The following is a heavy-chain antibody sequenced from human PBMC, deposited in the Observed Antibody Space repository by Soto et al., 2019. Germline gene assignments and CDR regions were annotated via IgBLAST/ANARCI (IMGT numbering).Heavy chain of an antibody. CDR1: GYTFTSYY. J-gene: IGHJ6*02. CDR2: INPSGGST. V-gene: IGHV1-46*01. D-gene: IGHD3-10*01. Sequence: QVQLVQSGAEVKKPGASVKVSCKASGYTFTSYYMHWVRQAPGQGLEWMGIINPSGGSTSYAQKFHGRVTMTRDTSTSTVYMELSSLRSEDTAVYYCARDHGGSGNKGRGMDVWGQGTTVTISS. CDR3: ARDHGGSGNKGRGMDV.